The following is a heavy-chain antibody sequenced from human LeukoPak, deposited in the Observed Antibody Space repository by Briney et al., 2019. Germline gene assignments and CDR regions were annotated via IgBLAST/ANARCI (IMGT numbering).Heavy chain of an antibody. CDR1: GGSISSYY. J-gene: IGHJ5*02. CDR3: AREIVATIGWFDP. Sequence: PSETLSLTCTVSGGSISSYYWSWIRQPPGRGLEWIGYIYYSGSTNYNPSLKSRVTISVDTSKNQFSLKLSSVTAADTAVYYCAREIVATIGWFDPWGQGTLVTVSS. D-gene: IGHD5-12*01. V-gene: IGHV4-59*12. CDR2: IYYSGST.